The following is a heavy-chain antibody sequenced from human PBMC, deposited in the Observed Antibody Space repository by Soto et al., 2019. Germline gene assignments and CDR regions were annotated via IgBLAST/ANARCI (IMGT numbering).Heavy chain of an antibody. CDR3: ARLRSDCGGGTCSGSF. V-gene: IGHV1-69*01. CDR1: ESILTSSG. Sequence: QLVQSGAEVKKPDSSVKVSSKASESILTSSGVTWVGQAPGQGLEWRGGINPTLGTTHSAQRFQGRLTIYADESRTIVNMGLSNLTPDDPAVYYCARLRSDCGGGTCSGSFWGQGTLVTVSS. J-gene: IGHJ4*02. D-gene: IGHD2-15*01. CDR2: INPTLGTT.